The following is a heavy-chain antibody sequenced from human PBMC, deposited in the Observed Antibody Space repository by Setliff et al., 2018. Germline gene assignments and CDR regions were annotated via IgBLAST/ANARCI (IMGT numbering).Heavy chain of an antibody. CDR3: ARTGSARWYVPDY. J-gene: IGHJ4*02. CDR2: IYIGGIT. Sequence: SETLSLTCTVSGGSISSYYWSWIRQPAGKGLEWIGHIYIGGITNYNPSLKSRVTISVDTSKNQFSLKLTSVTAADTAVYYCARTGSARWYVPDYWGQGTLVTVSS. CDR1: GGSISSYY. D-gene: IGHD2-2*01. V-gene: IGHV4-4*07.